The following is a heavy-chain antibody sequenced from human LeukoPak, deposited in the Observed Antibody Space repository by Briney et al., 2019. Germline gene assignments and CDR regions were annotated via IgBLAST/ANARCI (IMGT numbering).Heavy chain of an antibody. J-gene: IGHJ3*02. CDR1: GGSISSYY. V-gene: IGHV4-59*01. CDR3: AREKDHAFDI. Sequence: PSETLSLTCTVSGGSISSYYWSWIRQPPGKGLKCVGYIYYSRSTNYNPSLKSRVTISVDTSKNQFSLKLSSVTAADTAVYYCAREKDHAFDIWGQGTMVTVSS. CDR2: IYYSRST.